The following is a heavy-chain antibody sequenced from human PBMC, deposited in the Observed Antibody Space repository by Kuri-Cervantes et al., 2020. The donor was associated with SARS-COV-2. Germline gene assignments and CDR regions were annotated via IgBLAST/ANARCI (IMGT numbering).Heavy chain of an antibody. CDR2: IRYDGSNK. CDR3: AKDMRGTRTYFDY. CDR1: GFTFGSYG. Sequence: GESLKISCAASGFTFGSYGMHWVRQAPGKGLEWVAFIRYDGSNKYYADSVKGRFTISRDNSKNTLYLQMNSLRAEDTAVYYCAKDMRGTRTYFDYWGQGTLVTVSS. J-gene: IGHJ4*02. V-gene: IGHV3-30*02. D-gene: IGHD1-7*01.